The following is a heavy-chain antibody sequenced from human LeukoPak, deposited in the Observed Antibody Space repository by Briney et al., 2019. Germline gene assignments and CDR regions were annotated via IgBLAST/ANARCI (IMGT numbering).Heavy chain of an antibody. V-gene: IGHV3-9*01. J-gene: IGHJ5*02. CDR1: GFTFDDYT. CDR3: AKAPTMTNGLWFDP. D-gene: IGHD4-11*01. Sequence: GGSLRLSCAASGFTFDDYTMHWVRQAPGKGLEWVSGISWNSGSIGYADSVKGRFTISRDNAKNSLYLQMNRLRAEDTALYYCAKAPTMTNGLWFDPWGQGTLVTVSS. CDR2: ISWNSGSI.